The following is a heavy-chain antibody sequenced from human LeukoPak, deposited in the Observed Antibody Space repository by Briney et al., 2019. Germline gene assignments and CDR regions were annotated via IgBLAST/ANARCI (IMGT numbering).Heavy chain of an antibody. J-gene: IGHJ6*03. Sequence: PSETLSLTCTVSGGSISSGSYYWSWIRQPPGKGLEWIGYIYYSGSTNYNPSLKSRVTISVDTSKNQFSLKLSSVTAADTAVYYCAREVIVVVPAAMTSYYYMDVWGKGTTVTISS. D-gene: IGHD2-2*01. V-gene: IGHV4-61*01. CDR1: GGSISSGSYY. CDR2: IYYSGST. CDR3: AREVIVVVPAAMTSYYYMDV.